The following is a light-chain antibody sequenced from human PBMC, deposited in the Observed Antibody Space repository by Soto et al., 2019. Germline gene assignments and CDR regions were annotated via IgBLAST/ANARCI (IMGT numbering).Light chain of an antibody. Sequence: NFMLTQPHSVSESPGKTVTISCTRSSGSIASNYVQWYQQRPGSSPTTVLYEDNQRPSGVPDRLSGSIDSSSNSASLTISGLKNEDEADYYCQSYDSSNWVFGGGTKLTVL. CDR2: EDN. J-gene: IGLJ3*02. V-gene: IGLV6-57*01. CDR3: QSYDSSNWV. CDR1: SGSIASNY.